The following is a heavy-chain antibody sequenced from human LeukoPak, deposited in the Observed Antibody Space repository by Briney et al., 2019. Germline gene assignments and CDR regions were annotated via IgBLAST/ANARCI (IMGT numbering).Heavy chain of an antibody. J-gene: IGHJ5*02. CDR2: IYSSGTT. Sequence: SETLSLTCTVSGGSISGYYWSWIRQPAGKGLEWIGHIYSSGTTNYNPSLKGRVTMSMDTSKNQFSLRLTSVTAADTAVYYCAREGSSAYAWFDPWGQGTLVTVSS. CDR3: AREGSSAYAWFDP. V-gene: IGHV4-4*07. CDR1: GGSISGYY. D-gene: IGHD3-22*01.